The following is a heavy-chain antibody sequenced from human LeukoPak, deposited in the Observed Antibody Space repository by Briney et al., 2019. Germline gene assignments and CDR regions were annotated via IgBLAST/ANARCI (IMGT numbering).Heavy chain of an antibody. CDR1: GFTFSDYY. CDR2: ISSSGRTI. D-gene: IGHD3-22*01. V-gene: IGHV3-11*04. Sequence: PGGSLRLSCEASGFTFSDYYMSWIRQAPGKGLEWVSYISSSGRTIYYADSLKGRFTISRDNAKNSLFLQMNSLRAEDTAVYYCARRHYYDFSGLDYWGQGTLVTVSS. J-gene: IGHJ4*02. CDR3: ARRHYYDFSGLDY.